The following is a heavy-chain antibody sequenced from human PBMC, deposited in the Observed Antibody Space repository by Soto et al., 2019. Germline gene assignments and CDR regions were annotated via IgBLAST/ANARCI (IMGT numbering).Heavy chain of an antibody. J-gene: IGHJ5*02. CDR3: ARKYDFWSGRGYGSDP. CDR1: GGSISSGDYY. V-gene: IGHV4-30-4*01. CDR2: IYYSGST. Sequence: PSETLSLTCTVSGGSISSGDYYWSWIRQPPGKGLEWIGYIYYSGSTYYNPSLKSRVTISVDTSKNQFSLKLSSVTAADTAVYYCARKYDFWSGRGYGSDPWGKGTPGTVSS. D-gene: IGHD3-3*01.